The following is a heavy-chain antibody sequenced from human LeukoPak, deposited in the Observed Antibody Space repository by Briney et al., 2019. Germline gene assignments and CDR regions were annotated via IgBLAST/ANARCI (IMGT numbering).Heavy chain of an antibody. J-gene: IGHJ3*02. V-gene: IGHV1-8*01. CDR3: ARPGDDSSGYSELTGDAFDI. CDR1: GYTFTSYD. D-gene: IGHD3-22*01. CDR2: MNPNSGNT. Sequence: ASVKVSCKASGYTFTSYDINWVRQATGQGLEWMGWMNPNSGNTGYAQKCQGRVTMTRNTSISTAYMELSSLRSEDTAVYYCARPGDDSSGYSELTGDAFDIWGQGTMVTVSS.